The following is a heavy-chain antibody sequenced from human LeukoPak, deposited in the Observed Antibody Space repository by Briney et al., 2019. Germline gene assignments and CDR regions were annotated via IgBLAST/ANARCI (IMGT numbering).Heavy chain of an antibody. V-gene: IGHV4-34*01. Sequence: SETMSPTSAVYGGSLTGYYSSWIRQPHGKGLEWIGEINHSGSTNYNTTLKSRVTISVDTSKNQFSLKLSSVTAADSAVYYCAMGSVDAFDIWGQGIMVTVSS. D-gene: IGHD3-10*01. J-gene: IGHJ3*02. CDR2: INHSGST. CDR1: GGSLTGYY. CDR3: AMGSVDAFDI.